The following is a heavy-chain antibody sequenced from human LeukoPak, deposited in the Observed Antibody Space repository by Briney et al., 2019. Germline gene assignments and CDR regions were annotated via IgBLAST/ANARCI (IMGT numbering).Heavy chain of an antibody. J-gene: IGHJ4*02. CDR2: ISNNGGYT. CDR1: GFTFSNFA. Sequence: GGSLRLSCSASGFTFSNFAMHWVRQTPGKGLEWVSAISNNGGYTYYADSVQGRFTISRDNSKSTLCLQMNSLRAEDTAVYYCAKQLGYCSDGSCYFPYWGQGTLVTVSS. D-gene: IGHD2-15*01. CDR3: AKQLGYCSDGSCYFPY. V-gene: IGHV3-23*01.